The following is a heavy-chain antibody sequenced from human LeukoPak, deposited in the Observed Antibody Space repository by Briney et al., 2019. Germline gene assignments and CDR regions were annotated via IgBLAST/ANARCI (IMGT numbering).Heavy chain of an antibody. CDR2: FDPEDGET. CDR3: ATGSGSYYYYYMDV. Sequence: ASVKVSCKVSGYTLTELSTHWVRQAPGKGLEWMGGFDPEDGETIYAQKFQGRVTMTEDTSTDTAYMELSSLRSEDTAVYYCATGSGSYYYYYMDVWGKGTTVTVSS. V-gene: IGHV1-24*01. CDR1: GYTLTELS. J-gene: IGHJ6*03. D-gene: IGHD1-26*01.